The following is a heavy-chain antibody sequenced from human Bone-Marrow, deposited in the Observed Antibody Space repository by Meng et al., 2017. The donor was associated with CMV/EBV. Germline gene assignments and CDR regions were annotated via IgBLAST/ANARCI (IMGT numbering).Heavy chain of an antibody. CDR3: ARVSRSGYDGMVDY. Sequence: GESLKISCAASGFTVSSNYMSWVRQAPGKGLEWVSVIYSGGSTYYADSVKGRFTISRDNSKNTLYLQMNSLRAEDTAVYYCARVSRSGYDGMVDYWGQGTLATVS. CDR2: IYSGGST. V-gene: IGHV3-53*01. D-gene: IGHD5-12*01. CDR1: GFTVSSNY. J-gene: IGHJ4*02.